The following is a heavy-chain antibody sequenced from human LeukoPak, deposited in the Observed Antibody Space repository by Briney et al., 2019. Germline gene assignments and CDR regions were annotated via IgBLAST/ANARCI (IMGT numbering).Heavy chain of an antibody. V-gene: IGHV4-38-2*02. CDR3: AREDGSGSYYTSDAFDI. CDR2: IYYSGST. J-gene: IGHJ3*02. Sequence: PGGSLRLSCAASGFTFSNAWMSWIRQPPGKGLEWIGSIYYSGSTYYNPSLKSRVTISVDTSKNQFSLKLSSVTAADTAVYYCAREDGSGSYYTSDAFDIWGQGTMVTVSS. D-gene: IGHD3-10*01. CDR1: GFTFSNAW.